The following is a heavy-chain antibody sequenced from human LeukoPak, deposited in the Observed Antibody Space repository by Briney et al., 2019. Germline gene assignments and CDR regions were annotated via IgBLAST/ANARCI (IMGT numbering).Heavy chain of an antibody. J-gene: IGHJ4*02. Sequence: GGPLRLSCAGSGFIFSDYVMSWVRQAPGKGLEWVSAISGSGGSTYYADSVKGRFTISRDNSKNTLYLQMNSLRAEDTAVYYCAKVTRITMIVVVITTSVYFDYWGQGTLVTVSS. CDR2: ISGSGGST. CDR3: AKVTRITMIVVVITTSVYFDY. V-gene: IGHV3-23*01. D-gene: IGHD3-22*01. CDR1: GFIFSDYV.